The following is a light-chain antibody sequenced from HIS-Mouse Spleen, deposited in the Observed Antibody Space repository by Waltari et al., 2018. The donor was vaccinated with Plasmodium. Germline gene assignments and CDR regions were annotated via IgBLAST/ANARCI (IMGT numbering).Light chain of an antibody. CDR3: QQYNNWSFT. J-gene: IGKJ3*01. V-gene: IGKV3-15*01. CDR2: GAS. Sequence: EIVMTQSPATLSVSPGERATLSCRASQSVSSNLAWYQQKPGQAPRRLIYGASTRATGIRARFSGSGSGTEFTLTISSLQSEDFAVYYCQQYNNWSFTFGPGTKVDIK. CDR1: QSVSSN.